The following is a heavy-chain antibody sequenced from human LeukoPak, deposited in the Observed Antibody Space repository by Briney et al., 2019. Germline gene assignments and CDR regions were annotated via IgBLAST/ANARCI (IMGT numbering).Heavy chain of an antibody. CDR2: IYYSGST. Sequence: SETLSLTCTVFGGSISSYYWSWIRQPPGKGLEWIGYIYYSGSTNYNPSLKSRVTISVDTSKNQFSLKLSSVTAADTAVYYCARRKDYCSSTSCYNWFDPWGQGTLVTVSS. CDR1: GGSISSYY. D-gene: IGHD2-2*01. J-gene: IGHJ5*02. V-gene: IGHV4-59*08. CDR3: ARRKDYCSSTSCYNWFDP.